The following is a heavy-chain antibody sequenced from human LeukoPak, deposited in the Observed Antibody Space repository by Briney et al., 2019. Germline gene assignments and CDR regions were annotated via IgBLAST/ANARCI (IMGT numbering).Heavy chain of an antibody. Sequence: GGSLRLSCAASGFTFSSYAMSWVRQAPGKGLEWVSAISGSGGSTYYADSVKGRFTNSRDNSKNTLYLQMNSLRAEDTAVYYCAKDSLVVITTLFDYWGQGTLVTVSS. D-gene: IGHD3-22*01. CDR1: GFTFSSYA. CDR2: ISGSGGST. J-gene: IGHJ4*02. CDR3: AKDSLVVITTLFDY. V-gene: IGHV3-23*01.